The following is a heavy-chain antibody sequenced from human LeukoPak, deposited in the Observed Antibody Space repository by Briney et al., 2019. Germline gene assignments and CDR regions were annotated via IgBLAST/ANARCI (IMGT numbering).Heavy chain of an antibody. J-gene: IGHJ5*02. V-gene: IGHV1-69*06. CDR2: IIPIFDTA. CDR1: GGTFSSYA. Sequence: ASVKVSCKASGGTFSSYAINWVRQAPGQGLEWMGRIIPIFDTANYAQKFQGRVTITADKSTSTAYMELSSLRSEDTAVFYCAREEGSGSWYKGTGSDWFDPWGQGTLVTVSS. CDR3: AREEGSGSWYKGTGSDWFDP. D-gene: IGHD6-13*01.